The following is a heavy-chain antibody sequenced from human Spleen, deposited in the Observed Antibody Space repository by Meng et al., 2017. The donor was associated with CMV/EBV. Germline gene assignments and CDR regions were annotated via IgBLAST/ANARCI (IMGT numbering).Heavy chain of an antibody. CDR3: ARGVYYATLDY. Sequence: GGSLRLSCAASGFTFSSYGMYWVRQPPGKGLEWVAFIRYDGSNTYYGDSVKGRFTISRDNSKNTLYIQMNSLRAEDTAVYYCARGVYYATLDYWGQGTLVTVSS. V-gene: IGHV3-30*02. CDR1: GFTFSSYG. D-gene: IGHD2-8*01. J-gene: IGHJ4*02. CDR2: IRYDGSNT.